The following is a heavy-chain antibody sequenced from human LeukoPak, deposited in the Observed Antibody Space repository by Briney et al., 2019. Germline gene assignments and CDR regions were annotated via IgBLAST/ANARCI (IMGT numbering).Heavy chain of an antibody. V-gene: IGHV1-2*02. CDR2: INPYSGGT. CDR3: ARTAWDYDILTHGAWFDP. D-gene: IGHD3-9*01. J-gene: IGHJ5*02. Sequence: GASVKVSCKASGYTFTGYYMHWVRQAHGQGLEWMGSINPYSGGTNYAQKFQGRVTMTRDTSISTAYMELSRLRSDDTAVYYCARTAWDYDILTHGAWFDPWGQGTLVTVSS. CDR1: GYTFTGYY.